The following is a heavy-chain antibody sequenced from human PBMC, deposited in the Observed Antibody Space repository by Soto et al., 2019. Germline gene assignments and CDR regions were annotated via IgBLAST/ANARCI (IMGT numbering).Heavy chain of an antibody. J-gene: IGHJ4*02. CDR3: ATRDTGRVY. D-gene: IGHD5-18*01. V-gene: IGHV4-4*02. CDR2: SHQSGNT. CDR1: GVSISSHDW. Sequence: QVQLQESGPGLVKPSVTLSLTCAVSGVSISSHDWWTWVRQPPGKGLEWIGESHQSGNTNYNSSLESRVTISLDKSKNQFSLQLSSVTVADTAVYYCATRDTGRVYWGQGTLVTVSS.